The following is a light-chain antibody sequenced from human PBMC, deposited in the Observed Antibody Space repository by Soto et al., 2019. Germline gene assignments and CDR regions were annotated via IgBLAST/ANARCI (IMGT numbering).Light chain of an antibody. CDR2: AVS. J-gene: IGLJ1*01. CDR1: STDIGNYNH. CDR3: FSYTERQSYL. Sequence: QSGLTQPASVSGSPLQSITISCSGISTDIGNYNHVAWYQQFPGKSPMRMWYAVSDRCLGVSDRFYGSKSGITASLNISGLQTEDEADYYCFSYTERQSYLFGPRRKVTI. V-gene: IGLV2-14*03.